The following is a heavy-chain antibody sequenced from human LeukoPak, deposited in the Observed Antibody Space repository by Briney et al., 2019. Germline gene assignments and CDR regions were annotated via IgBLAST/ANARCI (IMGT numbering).Heavy chain of an antibody. J-gene: IGHJ5*02. Sequence: ASVKVSCKVSGYTLTELSMHWVRQAPGKGLEWMGGFDPEDGETIYAQKFQGRVTMTEDTSTDTAYMELSSLRSEDTAVYYCATTHLIAEAGTVEGYNWFDPWGQGTLVTVSS. CDR1: GYTLTELS. CDR3: ATTHLIAEAGTVEGYNWFDP. D-gene: IGHD6-19*01. CDR2: FDPEDGET. V-gene: IGHV1-24*01.